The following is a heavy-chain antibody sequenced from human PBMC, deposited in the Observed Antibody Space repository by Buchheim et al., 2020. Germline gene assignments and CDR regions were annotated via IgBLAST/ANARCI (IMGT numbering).Heavy chain of an antibody. CDR2: IKQDGSEK. CDR3: ARSKIWYSSSWYPDYYYGMDV. Sequence: EVQLVESGGGLVQPGGSLRLSCAASGFTFSSYWMSWVRQAPGKGLEWVANIKQDGSEKYYVDSVKGRFTISGDNAKNSLYLQMNSLRAEDTAVYYCARSKIWYSSSWYPDYYYGMDVWGQGTT. V-gene: IGHV3-7*01. CDR1: GFTFSSYW. D-gene: IGHD6-13*01. J-gene: IGHJ6*02.